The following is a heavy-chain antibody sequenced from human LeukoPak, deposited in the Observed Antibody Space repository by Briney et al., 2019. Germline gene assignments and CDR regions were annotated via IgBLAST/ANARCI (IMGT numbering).Heavy chain of an antibody. D-gene: IGHD5-12*01. Sequence: SVNVSCKASGGTFSSYAISWVRQAPGQGLEWMGGIIPIFGTANYAQKFQGRVTITADESTSTAYMELSSLRSEDTAVYYCARYSGYAPEWTYYFDYWGQGTLVTVSS. V-gene: IGHV1-69*01. CDR3: ARYSGYAPEWTYYFDY. CDR1: GGTFSSYA. J-gene: IGHJ4*02. CDR2: IIPIFGTA.